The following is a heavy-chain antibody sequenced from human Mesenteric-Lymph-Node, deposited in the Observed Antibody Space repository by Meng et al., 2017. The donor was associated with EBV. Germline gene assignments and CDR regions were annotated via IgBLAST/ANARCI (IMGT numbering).Heavy chain of an antibody. D-gene: IGHD3-22*01. CDR2: ISSSSSYI. V-gene: IGHV3-21*01. Sequence: EVQLVESGGXLVKPGGSXRLSCAASGFTFSSYSMNWVRQAPGKGLEWVSSISSSSSYIYYADSVKGRFTISRDNAKNSLYLQMNSLRAEDTAVYYCARVTGLDYYDSSGYYYSLDYWGQGTLVTVSS. CDR1: GFTFSSYS. CDR3: ARVTGLDYYDSSGYYYSLDY. J-gene: IGHJ4*02.